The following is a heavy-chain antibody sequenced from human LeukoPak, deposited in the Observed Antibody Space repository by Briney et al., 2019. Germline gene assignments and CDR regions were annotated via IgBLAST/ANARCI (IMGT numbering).Heavy chain of an antibody. D-gene: IGHD5-18*01. Sequence: SETLSLTCTVSGYSISGGYYWGWIRQPPGKGLEWIGSIYYSGSTYYSPSLKSRVTISVDTSKNQFSLKLSSVTAADTAVYYCARISTAMVDYWGQGTLVTVSS. V-gene: IGHV4-38-2*02. J-gene: IGHJ4*02. CDR1: GYSISGGYY. CDR2: IYYSGST. CDR3: ARISTAMVDY.